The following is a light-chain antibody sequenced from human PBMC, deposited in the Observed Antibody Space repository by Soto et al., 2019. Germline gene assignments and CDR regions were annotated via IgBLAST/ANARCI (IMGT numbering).Light chain of an antibody. CDR1: QTISRY. V-gene: IGKV1-39*01. J-gene: IGKJ2*01. CDR2: LAA. CDR3: QQTYSTLYT. Sequence: DIQMTQSPSSLSASVGDRVTITCRASQTISRYLNWYQHKPGKAPKLVIYLAASLQSGVPSRFSRSGSGTDFTLTISSLQPEDFATYYCQQTYSTLYTFGQGTKLDIK.